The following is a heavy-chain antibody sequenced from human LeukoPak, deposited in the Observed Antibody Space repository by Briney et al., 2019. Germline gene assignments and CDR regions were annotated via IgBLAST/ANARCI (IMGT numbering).Heavy chain of an antibody. CDR2: ISWNSGSI. CDR1: GFTFDDYA. V-gene: IGHV3-9*01. CDR3: SRAGSYRFDF. Sequence: GGSLRLSCAASGFTFDDYAMHWVRQAPGKGLEWVSGISWNSGSIGYADSVKGRFTISRDNAKNTLYLQMSSLRADDTAVYFCSRAGSYRFDFWGQGTLVTVSS. D-gene: IGHD2-15*01. J-gene: IGHJ4*02.